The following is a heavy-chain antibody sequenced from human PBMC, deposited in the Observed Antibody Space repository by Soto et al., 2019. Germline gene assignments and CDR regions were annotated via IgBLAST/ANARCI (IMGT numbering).Heavy chain of an antibody. D-gene: IGHD1-26*01. V-gene: IGHV4-31*11. Sequence: QVQLQESGPGLVKPSQTVALTCAVSGGSISTAGYYWTWIRQHPGGGLEWIGAIYYTGTTYYNPSLSSRETLSVDTSKNQFSLKLTSVTAADTAVYYCARASGTRRSRKFENWGQGTLVTVSS. CDR2: IYYTGTT. CDR1: GGSISTAGYY. J-gene: IGHJ4*02. CDR3: ARASGTRRSRKFEN.